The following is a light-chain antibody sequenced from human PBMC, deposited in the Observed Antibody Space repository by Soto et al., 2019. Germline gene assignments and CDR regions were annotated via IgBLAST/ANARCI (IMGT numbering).Light chain of an antibody. J-gene: IGKJ1*01. Sequence: EIVMTQSPATLSVSPGERATLSCRASQNIRSNLAWYQQKPGQPPTLLVSDASTRARNIPARFNGSGSGTEFTLAISSLQSEDFAVYYCQQYLHTPRTFGQGTKVEIK. CDR2: DAS. V-gene: IGKV3-15*01. CDR3: QQYLHTPRT. CDR1: QNIRSN.